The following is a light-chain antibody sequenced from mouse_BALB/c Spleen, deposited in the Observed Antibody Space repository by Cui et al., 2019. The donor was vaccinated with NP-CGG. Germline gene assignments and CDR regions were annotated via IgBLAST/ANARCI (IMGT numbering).Light chain of an antibody. Sequence: QAVVTPESAAITSPGETVTLTCRSSTGAVTTSNYANWVQEKPDHLFTGLIGGTNNRAPGVPARFSGSLIGDKAALTITGAQTEDEAIYFCALWYSNHWVFGGGTKLTVL. CDR3: ALWYSNHWV. CDR2: GTN. V-gene: IGLV1*01. J-gene: IGLJ1*01. CDR1: TGAVTTSNY.